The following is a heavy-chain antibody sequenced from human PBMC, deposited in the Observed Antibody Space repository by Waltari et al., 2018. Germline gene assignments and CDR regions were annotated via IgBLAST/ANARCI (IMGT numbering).Heavy chain of an antibody. D-gene: IGHD1-26*01. CDR1: GFTFSSYS. V-gene: IGHV3-21*01. J-gene: IGHJ4*02. Sequence: EVKLVESGGGLVKPGGSLRLSCAASGFTFSSYSMNWVRQAPGKGLEWVSSISSSSSYIYYADSVKGRFTISRDNAKNSLYLQMNSLRAEDTAVYYCARDSEDGSPSGYWGQGTLVTVSS. CDR3: ARDSEDGSPSGY. CDR2: ISSSSSYI.